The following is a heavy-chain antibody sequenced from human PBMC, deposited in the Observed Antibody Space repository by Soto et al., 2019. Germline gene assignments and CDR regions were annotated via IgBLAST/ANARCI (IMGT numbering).Heavy chain of an antibody. D-gene: IGHD2-2*01. Sequence: PSQTRSLTCAISGDSVSSNSAAWNWIRQSPSRGLEWLGRTYYRSKWYNDYAVSVKSRITINPDTSKNQFSLQLNSVTPEDTAVYYCARGSWGDIVVVPAADPRDAFDIWGQGTMVTVSS. CDR3: ARGSWGDIVVVPAADPRDAFDI. CDR1: GDSVSSNSAA. J-gene: IGHJ3*02. CDR2: TYYRSKWYN. V-gene: IGHV6-1*01.